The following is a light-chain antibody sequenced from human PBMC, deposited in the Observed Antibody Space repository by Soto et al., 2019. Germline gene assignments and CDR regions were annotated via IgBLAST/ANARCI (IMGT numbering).Light chain of an antibody. V-gene: IGLV2-14*01. CDR1: SSDVGGHNN. Sequence: QSVLTQPASVSGSPGQSITISCTGTSSDVGGHNNVSWYQQHPGKAPILMIYDVNNRPSGVSNRFSGSKSGNTASLTICGLQAEDEADYYCGSYTSGSTLVVFGGGTKVTVL. CDR3: GSYTSGSTLVV. J-gene: IGLJ2*01. CDR2: DVN.